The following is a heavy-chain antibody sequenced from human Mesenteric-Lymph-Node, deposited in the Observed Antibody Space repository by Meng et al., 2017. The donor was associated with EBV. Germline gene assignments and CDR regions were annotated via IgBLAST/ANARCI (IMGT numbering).Heavy chain of an antibody. CDR3: ARVVSSGWFFDY. CDR2: MNPNSGNT. V-gene: IGHV1-8*01. D-gene: IGHD6-19*01. J-gene: IGHJ4*02. CDR1: GYTFTTYD. Sequence: QVQLVQSGAEGKEPGASVKVSCKPSGYTFTTYDINWVRQATGQGLEWMGWMNPNSGNTGYVEKFQGRVTMTRNTSISTAYMELSSLRSEDTAVYYCARVVSSGWFFDYWGQGTLVTVSS.